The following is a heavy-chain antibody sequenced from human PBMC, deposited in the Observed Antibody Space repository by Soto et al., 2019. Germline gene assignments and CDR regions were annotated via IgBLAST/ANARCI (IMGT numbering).Heavy chain of an antibody. V-gene: IGHV4-31*03. J-gene: IGHJ6*03. CDR2: IYNSGSP. CDR1: GDSISTGDYY. Sequence: QVQLQESGPGLVKPSQTLSLTCTVSGDSISTGDYYWNWIRQHPGKGLEWIGYIYNSGSPSYNPSLESRLSISLDTSKNQFSLRLRSVTAADTAIYYCARDSTTPGNYYYYLDVWGKGTTVTVSS. CDR3: ARDSTTPGNYYYYLDV. D-gene: IGHD2-2*01.